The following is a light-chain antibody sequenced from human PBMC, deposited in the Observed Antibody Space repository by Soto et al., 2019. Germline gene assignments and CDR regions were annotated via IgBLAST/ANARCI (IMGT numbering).Light chain of an antibody. Sequence: EVVLTQSPGTLSLSAGERATLSCRVSQSVSGGFLAWYQQKPGQAPRLLIDGSSSRATGIPERFSGSGSGTDSTLTISRLEPEDVAVYYCKQYGTSSGFTFGPATKVDI. CDR3: KQYGTSSGFT. V-gene: IGKV3-20*01. J-gene: IGKJ3*01. CDR1: QSVSGGF. CDR2: GSS.